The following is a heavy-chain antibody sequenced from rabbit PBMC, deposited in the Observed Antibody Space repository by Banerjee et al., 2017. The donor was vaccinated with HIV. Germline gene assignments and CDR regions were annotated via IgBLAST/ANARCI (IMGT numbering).Heavy chain of an antibody. V-gene: IGHV1S40*01. CDR1: GFSYSGGYD. CDR2: IHTDSSGTT. J-gene: IGHJ4*01. Sequence: QSLEESGGDLVKPGASLTLTCKASGFSYSGGYDMCWVRQAPGKGLEWIACIHTDSSGTTRYASWAKGRFTISKTSSTTVTLQMTSLTAADTATYFCARDRNDNDGHATFDLWGPGTLVTVS. CDR3: ARDRNDNDGHATFDL. D-gene: IGHD6-1*01.